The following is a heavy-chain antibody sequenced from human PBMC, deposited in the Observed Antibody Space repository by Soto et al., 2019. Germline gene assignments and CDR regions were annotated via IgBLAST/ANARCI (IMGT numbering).Heavy chain of an antibody. D-gene: IGHD1-1*01. Sequence: LSLTSAVSCYSISLGYYWGLIRQPPGKGLEWIGIIYHSGSTYYNPSLKSRVTISLDTSKNQFSLKLNSVTAADTAVYYCAREANARDSYHCAMDVWGQGTPVTVSS. CDR3: AREANARDSYHCAMDV. J-gene: IGHJ6*01. CDR2: IYHSGST. V-gene: IGHV4-38-2*02. CDR1: CYSISLGYY.